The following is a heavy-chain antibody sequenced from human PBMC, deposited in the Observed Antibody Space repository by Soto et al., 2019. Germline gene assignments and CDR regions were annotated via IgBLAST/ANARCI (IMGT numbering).Heavy chain of an antibody. CDR3: ARVNYYDSSGYYYEYFDY. D-gene: IGHD3-22*01. CDR1: GGSISSGGYY. CDR2: TYYRGST. J-gene: IGHJ4*02. V-gene: IGHV4-31*03. Sequence: QVQLQESGPGLVKPSQTLSLTCTFSGGSISSGGYYWGWIRQPPGKGREWIGYTYYRGSTYYNPSLKSRVTISVDTSKNQFSLKLSSVTAADTAVYYCARVNYYDSSGYYYEYFDYWGQGTLVTVSS.